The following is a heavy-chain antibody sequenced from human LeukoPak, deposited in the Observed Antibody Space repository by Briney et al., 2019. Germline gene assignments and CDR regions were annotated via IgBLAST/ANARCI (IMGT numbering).Heavy chain of an antibody. Sequence: GGSLRLSCAASGFTFSSYWMHWVRQAPGKGLVWVSRINSDGSSTSYADSVKGRFTISRDNAKNSLYLQMNSLRAEDTAVYYCTSGSFVFDYCGQGTLVTVSS. CDR2: INSDGSST. V-gene: IGHV3-74*01. CDR3: TSGSFVFDY. J-gene: IGHJ4*02. CDR1: GFTFSSYW. D-gene: IGHD2-15*01.